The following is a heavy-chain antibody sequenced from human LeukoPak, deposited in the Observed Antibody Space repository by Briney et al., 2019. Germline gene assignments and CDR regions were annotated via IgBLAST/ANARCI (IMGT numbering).Heavy chain of an antibody. CDR1: GGSISTYY. V-gene: IGHV4-59*01. CDR2: IYYTGST. J-gene: IGHJ4*02. CDR3: ARGKTMVYCGGDCYRFDN. D-gene: IGHD2-21*02. Sequence: SETLSLTCTVSGGSISTYYWSWIRQPPGKGLEWIGYIYYTGSTSYNPSLKSRVTMSLDASKNQFSLELNSVTPADTAVYYCARGKTMVYCGGDCYRFDNWGQGTLVTVSS.